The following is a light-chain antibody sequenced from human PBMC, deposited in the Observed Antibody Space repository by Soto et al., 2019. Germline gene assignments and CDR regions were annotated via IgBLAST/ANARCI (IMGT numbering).Light chain of an antibody. V-gene: IGKV1-5*01. CDR2: DAS. CDR3: QQYNSYSYT. J-gene: IGKJ2*01. Sequence: DIQMTQSPSTLSASVGDRVTITCRASQSISSWLAWYQQKPWKDPKLLIYDASRLESGVPSRFSGSGSGTEITHTISSLQPDDFETYNCQQYNSYSYTFGQGTKLEIK. CDR1: QSISSW.